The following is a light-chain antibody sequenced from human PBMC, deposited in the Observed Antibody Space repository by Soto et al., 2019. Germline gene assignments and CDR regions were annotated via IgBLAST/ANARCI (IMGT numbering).Light chain of an antibody. CDR2: GAS. CDR1: QSVSSSY. CDR3: QQFGSPSWT. Sequence: EIVLTQSPGTLSLSPGERATLSGRASQSVSSSYLAWYQQKPGQAPRLLIYGASIRATGIPDRFSGSESGADFTLSISRLEPEDFAVYYCQQFGSPSWTFGQGTKVEIK. V-gene: IGKV3-20*01. J-gene: IGKJ1*01.